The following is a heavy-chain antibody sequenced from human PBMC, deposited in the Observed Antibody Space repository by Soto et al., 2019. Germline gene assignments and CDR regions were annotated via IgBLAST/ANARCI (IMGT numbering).Heavy chain of an antibody. J-gene: IGHJ4*02. Sequence: SETLSLTCAVSGYSISSSNWWGWIRQPPGKGLEWIGYIYYSGTTYYNPSLKSRVTMSVDTSKNQFFLNLRSLTAADTAVYYCASGRDPYKTAFWGQGTLVTVSS. CDR2: IYYSGTT. CDR3: ASGRDPYKTAF. V-gene: IGHV4-28*01. CDR1: GYSISSSNW. D-gene: IGHD1-1*01.